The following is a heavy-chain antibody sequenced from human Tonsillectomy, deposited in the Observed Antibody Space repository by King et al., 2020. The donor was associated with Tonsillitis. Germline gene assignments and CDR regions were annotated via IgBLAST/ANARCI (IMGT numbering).Heavy chain of an antibody. D-gene: IGHD6-19*01. J-gene: IGHJ3*02. CDR2: IYPGDSDT. V-gene: IGHV5-51*01. CDR3: ARHTTDDSSGPDTFCI. CDR1: GYTFSTYW. Sequence: QLVQSGAEVKKPGESLRIFCPGSGYTFSTYWIGWVRQMPGKGLEWMGIIYPGDSDTKYNPSFQGQVTISADKSISTAYLQWPSLKASDSAMYYCARHTTDDSSGPDTFCISGQGTTGTVSP.